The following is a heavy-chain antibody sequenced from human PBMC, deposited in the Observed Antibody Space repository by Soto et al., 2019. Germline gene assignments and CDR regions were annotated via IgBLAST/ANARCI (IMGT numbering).Heavy chain of an antibody. V-gene: IGHV4-59*01. CDR3: ARVGTTAMIKDYFDY. D-gene: IGHD5-18*01. Sequence: SETLSLTCNVSGGSISSYYWSWIRQPPGKGVEWIGYIYYSGSTTYNPSLKSRVTISVDTSKNQFSLQLRSVSAADTAVYYCARVGTTAMIKDYFDYWGQGTQVTVSS. J-gene: IGHJ4*02. CDR1: GGSISSYY. CDR2: IYYSGST.